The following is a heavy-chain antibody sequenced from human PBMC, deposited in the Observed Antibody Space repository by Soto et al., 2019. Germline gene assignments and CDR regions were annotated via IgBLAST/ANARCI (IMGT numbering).Heavy chain of an antibody. CDR2: IYPGDSDT. CDR3: ASNILTGSDAFDI. J-gene: IGHJ3*02. V-gene: IGHV5-51*01. Sequence: GESLRISCKGSGYSFTSYWIGWVRQMPGKGLEWMGIIYPGDSDTRYSPSFQGQVTISADKSISTAYLQWSSLKASDTAMYYCASNILTGSDAFDIWGQGTMVTVSS. D-gene: IGHD3-9*01. CDR1: GYSFTSYW.